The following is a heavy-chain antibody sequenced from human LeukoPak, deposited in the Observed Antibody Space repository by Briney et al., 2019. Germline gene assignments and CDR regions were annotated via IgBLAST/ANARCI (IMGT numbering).Heavy chain of an antibody. CDR2: INPNSDGT. J-gene: IGHJ3*02. CDR1: GYTFTGYY. CDR3: ARDSFMITFGGVIVIRNAFDI. D-gene: IGHD3-16*02. V-gene: IGHV1-2*02. Sequence: ASVKVSCKASGYTFTGYYMHWVRQAPGQGLEWMGWINPNSDGTNYAQKFQGRVTMTRDTSISTAYMELSRLRSDDTAVYYCARDSFMITFGGVIVIRNAFDIWGQGTMVTVSS.